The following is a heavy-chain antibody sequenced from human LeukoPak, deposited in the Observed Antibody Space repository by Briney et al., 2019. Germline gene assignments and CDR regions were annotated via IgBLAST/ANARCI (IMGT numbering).Heavy chain of an antibody. CDR3: ASKKEYCSSPSCYKHYSGMDV. J-gene: IGHJ6*02. Sequence: PSETLSLTCTVSGGSISSYYWSWIRQPPGKGLEWIGYIYYSGSTNYNPSLKSRVTISVDTSKNQFSLKLSSVTAADTAVYYCASKKEYCSSPSCYKHYSGMDVWGQGTTVTFSS. CDR2: IYYSGST. D-gene: IGHD2-2*02. CDR1: GGSISSYY. V-gene: IGHV4-59*08.